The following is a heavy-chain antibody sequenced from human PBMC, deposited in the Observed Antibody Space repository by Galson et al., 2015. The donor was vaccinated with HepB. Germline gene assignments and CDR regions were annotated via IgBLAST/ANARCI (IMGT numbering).Heavy chain of an antibody. Sequence: RLSCAASGFSFSSYVMHWVRQAPGKGLEWVAVISYDGSNEYYADSVKGRFTISRDNFKNTLYLQMNSLRAGDTAVYYCAKDLRAYSYGFDFEYWGQGTLVTVSS. V-gene: IGHV3-30*18. J-gene: IGHJ4*02. D-gene: IGHD5-18*01. CDR3: AKDLRAYSYGFDFEY. CDR2: ISYDGSNE. CDR1: GFSFSSYV.